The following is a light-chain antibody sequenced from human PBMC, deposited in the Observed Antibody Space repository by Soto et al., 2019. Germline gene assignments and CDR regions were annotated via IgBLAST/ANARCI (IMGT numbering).Light chain of an antibody. Sequence: EIVFTQSPCTLSLSPGERATLSCRASQSVSSSYLAWYQQKPGQAPRLLIYGASSRATGIPDRFSGSGSGTDFTLTTSRLEPEDFAVYYCHQYGSSPRAFGQGTMVDIK. CDR3: HQYGSSPRA. CDR1: QSVSSSY. CDR2: GAS. V-gene: IGKV3-20*01. J-gene: IGKJ1*01.